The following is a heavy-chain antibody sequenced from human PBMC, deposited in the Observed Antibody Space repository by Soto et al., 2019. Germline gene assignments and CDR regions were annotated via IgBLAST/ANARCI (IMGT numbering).Heavy chain of an antibody. CDR2: ISAYNANT. J-gene: IGHJ6*02. V-gene: IGHV1-18*01. D-gene: IGHD6-19*01. CDR3: ARDQSSGWYGKDSGMDV. CDR1: GYTFTNYG. Sequence: QVHLVQSGAEVKKPGASVKVSCKASGYTFTNYGISWVRQAPGQGLEWRGWISAYNANTYYAQTVQGRVTMTIETTTSTTYLELRSLKSNDTAVYYCARDQSSGWYGKDSGMDVWGQGTTVTVSS.